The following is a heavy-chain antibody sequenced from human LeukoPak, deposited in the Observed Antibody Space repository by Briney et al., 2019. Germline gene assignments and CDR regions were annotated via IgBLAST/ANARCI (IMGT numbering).Heavy chain of an antibody. Sequence: GESLMISCKGSGYAFFGYWIAWVLQMPGGGLEGLGIIYSDDSHTRYSPSFQGQVTMSADKSINTAYLQWSSLEASDTAIDYCGRLGSRYFMGYFDHWGQGTLVTVSS. CDR1: GYAFFGYW. V-gene: IGHV5-51*01. J-gene: IGHJ4*02. CDR3: GRLGSRYFMGYFDH. D-gene: IGHD3-3*01. CDR2: IYSDDSHT.